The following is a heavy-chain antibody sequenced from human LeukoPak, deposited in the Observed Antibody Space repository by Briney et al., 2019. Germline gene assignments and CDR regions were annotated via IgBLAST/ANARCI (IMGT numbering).Heavy chain of an antibody. CDR3: ARIYGWTTSGTYELTDY. Sequence: GASVKVSCKASGFTFTDYYIHWVRQAPGQGLEWMGRINLNSGATNCAQKFQDKVTMTRDTSITTAYMELRSLTSDDTAIYYCARIYGWTTSGTYELTDYWGQGTLVTVSS. CDR1: GFTFTDYY. J-gene: IGHJ4*02. V-gene: IGHV1-2*06. CDR2: INLNSGAT. D-gene: IGHD1-26*01.